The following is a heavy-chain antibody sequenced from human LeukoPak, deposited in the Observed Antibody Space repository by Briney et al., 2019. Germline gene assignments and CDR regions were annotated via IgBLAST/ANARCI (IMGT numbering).Heavy chain of an antibody. CDR2: ISISGGTT. Sequence: GGSLRLSCAASGFTFSSYAMSWVRQAPGKGLEWVSAISISGGTTNYADSVKGRFTISRDNSKNTLYLQMNSLRAEDTAVYYCAKDGYSSSWYYFDYWGQGTLVTVSS. J-gene: IGHJ4*02. CDR1: GFTFSSYA. CDR3: AKDGYSSSWYYFDY. D-gene: IGHD6-13*01. V-gene: IGHV3-23*01.